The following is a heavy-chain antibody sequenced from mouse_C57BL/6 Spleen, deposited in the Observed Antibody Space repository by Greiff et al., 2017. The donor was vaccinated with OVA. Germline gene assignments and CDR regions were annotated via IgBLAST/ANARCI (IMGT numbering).Heavy chain of an antibody. CDR2: IDPSDSYT. D-gene: IGHD2-3*01. Sequence: QVQLQQPGAELVKPGASVKLSCKASGYTFTSYWMQWVKQRPGQGLEWIGEIDPSDSYTNYNQKFKGKATVTVDTSSSTAYMQLSSLTSEDSAVYYCARAGDGVFDYWGQGTTLTVSS. V-gene: IGHV1-50*01. CDR3: ARAGDGVFDY. CDR1: GYTFTSYW. J-gene: IGHJ2*01.